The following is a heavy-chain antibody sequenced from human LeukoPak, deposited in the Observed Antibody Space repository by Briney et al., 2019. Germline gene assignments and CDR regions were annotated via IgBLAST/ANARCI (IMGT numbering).Heavy chain of an antibody. CDR3: ASPLFSSVAANFDY. V-gene: IGHV3-7*01. J-gene: IGHJ4*02. CDR1: GFSFSQSW. Sequence: GESLRLSCAASGFSFSQSWMTWVRQAPGKGLEWVASINPDGSAKHYVDSVKGRFTISRDNSKNSVFLQMNSLRGEDTAVYYCASPLFSSVAANFDYWGQGTLVTVSS. D-gene: IGHD2-15*01. CDR2: INPDGSAK.